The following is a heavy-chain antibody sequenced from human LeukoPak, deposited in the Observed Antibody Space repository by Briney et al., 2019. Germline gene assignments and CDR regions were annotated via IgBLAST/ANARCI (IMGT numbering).Heavy chain of an antibody. V-gene: IGHV3-23*01. D-gene: IGHD6-13*01. CDR1: GFTFGDFA. CDR3: ARAVLGAGHGAFDI. J-gene: IGHJ3*02. Sequence: PGGSLRLSCAASGFTFGDFAMSWVRQAPGKGLEWVSVISGNGGDTFYADSVKGRFTISRDNSKNSLYLQMNSLRAEDTAVYYCARAVLGAGHGAFDIWGQGTMVTVSS. CDR2: ISGNGGDT.